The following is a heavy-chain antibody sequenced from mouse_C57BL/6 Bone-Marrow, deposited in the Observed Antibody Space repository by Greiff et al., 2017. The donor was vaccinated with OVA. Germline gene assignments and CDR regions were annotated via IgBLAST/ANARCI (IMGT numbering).Heavy chain of an antibody. J-gene: IGHJ2*01. V-gene: IGHV14-2*01. CDR2: IDPEDGET. CDR3: ARSLYYGSSYFDY. Sequence: VQLQQSGAELVKPGASVKLSCTASGFNITDYYMHWVKQRTEQGLEWIGRIDPEDGETKYAPKFQGKATITADTSSNTAYLQLSSLTSEDTAVYYCARSLYYGSSYFDYWGQGTTLTVSS. D-gene: IGHD1-1*01. CDR1: GFNITDYY.